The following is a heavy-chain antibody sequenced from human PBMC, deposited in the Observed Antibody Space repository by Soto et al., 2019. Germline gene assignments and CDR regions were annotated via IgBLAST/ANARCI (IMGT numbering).Heavy chain of an antibody. J-gene: IGHJ6*02. CDR3: ARHDPVPKLQHGMGV. D-gene: IGHD6-13*01. Sequence: NPSETLSLTCTVSSGSITGYYWSWMRQPPGGGLEWIGYIYSAGNTLYTPSLQSRVTISVDTSKNQFSLNLRSVTAADTAVYYCARHDPVPKLQHGMGVWGQGATVTVSS. CDR1: SGSITGYY. V-gene: IGHV4-59*01. CDR2: IYSAGNT.